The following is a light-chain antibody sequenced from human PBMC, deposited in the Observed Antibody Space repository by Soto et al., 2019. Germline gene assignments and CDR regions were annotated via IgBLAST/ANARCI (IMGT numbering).Light chain of an antibody. Sequence: EIVITQSPATLSVSPGERATHSCRASQSVSSNLAWYQQKPGQAPRLLIYGASTRATGIPARFSGSGSGTEFTLTISSLQSEDFAVYYCQQYNNWLLGGGTKVDIK. CDR1: QSVSSN. CDR3: QQYNNWL. CDR2: GAS. J-gene: IGKJ4*01. V-gene: IGKV3-15*01.